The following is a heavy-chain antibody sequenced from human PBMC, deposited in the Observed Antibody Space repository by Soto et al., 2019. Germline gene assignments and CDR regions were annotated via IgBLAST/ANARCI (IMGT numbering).Heavy chain of an antibody. Sequence: TGGSLRLSCAASGFSFGDHYMSWIRQAPGKGLEWVSYITDSGDTYYADSVKGRFTISRDNSKNTLYLQMNSLRAEDTAVYYCARLPSGSSFDYWGQGTLVTVSS. CDR2: ITDSGDT. CDR1: GFSFGDHY. CDR3: ARLPSGSSFDY. V-gene: IGHV3-53*01. J-gene: IGHJ4*02. D-gene: IGHD1-26*01.